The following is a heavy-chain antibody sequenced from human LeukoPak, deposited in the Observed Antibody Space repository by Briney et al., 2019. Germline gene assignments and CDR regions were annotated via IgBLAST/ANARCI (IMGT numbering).Heavy chain of an antibody. CDR3: AKAPTKEEEWLLLNYFDY. Sequence: GGSLRLSCAASGFTFSSYAMHWVRQAPGKGLEWVAVISYDGSNKYYADSVKGRFTISRDNSKNTLYLQMNSLRAEDTAVYYCAKAPTKEEEWLLLNYFDYWGQGTLVTVSS. J-gene: IGHJ4*02. V-gene: IGHV3-30-3*01. CDR1: GFTFSSYA. CDR2: ISYDGSNK. D-gene: IGHD3-22*01.